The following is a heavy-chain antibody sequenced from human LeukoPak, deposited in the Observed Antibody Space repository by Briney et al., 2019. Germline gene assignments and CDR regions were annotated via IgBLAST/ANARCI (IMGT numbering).Heavy chain of an antibody. V-gene: IGHV3-23*01. J-gene: IGHJ5*02. CDR2: ISGSAGST. CDR1: GFTFSSYA. D-gene: IGHD2-2*01. CDR3: AKDNHCSSTSCPRSNWFDP. Sequence: GGSLRLSCAASGFTFSSYAMSWVRQAPGKGLEWVSAISGSAGSTYYADSVKGRFTISRDNSKNTLYLQMNSLRAEDTAVYYCAKDNHCSSTSCPRSNWFDPWGQGTLVTVSS.